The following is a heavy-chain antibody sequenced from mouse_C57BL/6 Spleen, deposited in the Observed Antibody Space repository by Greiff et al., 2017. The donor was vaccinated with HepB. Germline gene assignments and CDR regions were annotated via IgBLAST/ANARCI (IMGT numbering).Heavy chain of an antibody. Sequence: EVKVEESGPGLVKPSQSLSLTCTVTGYSITSGYGWNWIRQFPGNKLEWMGYISYSGSTNYNPSLKSRISNTRDTSKNQFFLQLNSVTTEDTATYYCARTARIKYWGQGTTLIVSS. CDR3: ARTARIKY. D-gene: IGHD1-2*01. V-gene: IGHV3-2*02. CDR2: ISYSGST. J-gene: IGHJ2*01. CDR1: GYSITSGYG.